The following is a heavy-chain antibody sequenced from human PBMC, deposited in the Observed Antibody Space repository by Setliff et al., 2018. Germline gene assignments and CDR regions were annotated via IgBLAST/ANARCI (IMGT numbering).Heavy chain of an antibody. CDR3: ARGSTMIQGVRLYYHGLDV. D-gene: IGHD3-10*01. Sequence: KPSETLSLTCSVYGESFSNNYWSWIRQTPGKGLEWIGESNHGGSTSYHPSLKSRLTMSVDTSKNQFSLKLTSVTAADTAVYYCARGSTMIQGVRLYYHGLDVWGQGTTVTVSS. V-gene: IGHV4-34*01. CDR1: GESFSNNY. CDR2: SNHGGST. J-gene: IGHJ6*02.